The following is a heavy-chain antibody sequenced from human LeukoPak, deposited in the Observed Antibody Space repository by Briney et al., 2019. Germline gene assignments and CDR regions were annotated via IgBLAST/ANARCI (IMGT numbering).Heavy chain of an antibody. CDR2: IYYSGST. Sequence: KPSETLSLTCTVSGGSISSSSYYWGWIRQPPGTGLGWIGSIYYSGSTYYNPSLKSRVTISVDTSKNPFSLKLSSVTAADTAVYYCARREVITFGGVIYYWGQGTLVTVSS. CDR1: GGSISSSSYY. CDR3: ARREVITFGGVIYY. D-gene: IGHD3-16*02. J-gene: IGHJ4*02. V-gene: IGHV4-39*01.